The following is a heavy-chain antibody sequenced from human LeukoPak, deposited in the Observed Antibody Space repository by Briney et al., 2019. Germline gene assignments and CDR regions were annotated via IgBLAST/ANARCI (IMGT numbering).Heavy chain of an antibody. Sequence: ASVKVSCKASGYSFTTFPIHWVRQAPGQAPEWVGWIHTGNGDTKYSQAFQDRVTTARDTPATTAFMELSSLRSEDTAVYYCARDAAGLLDHRGQGTLVTVSS. CDR3: ARDAAGLLDH. J-gene: IGHJ4*02. D-gene: IGHD6-25*01. V-gene: IGHV1-3*04. CDR2: IHTGNGDT. CDR1: GYSFTTFP.